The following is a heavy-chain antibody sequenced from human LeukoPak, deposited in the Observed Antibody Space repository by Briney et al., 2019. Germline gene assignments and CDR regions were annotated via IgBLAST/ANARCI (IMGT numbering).Heavy chain of an antibody. J-gene: IGHJ4*02. CDR3: AKDRPNYYGSNGHYYRRDGDY. Sequence: PGGSLRLSCAASGFTFSIYAMSWVRQSPGKALQGVSSITISGEGTYFADGVKGRFSIPRDNSENMLYLQMNSLRVEDTAVYFCAKDRPNYYGSNGHYYRRDGDYWGQGTLVTVSS. CDR1: GFTFSIYA. D-gene: IGHD3-22*01. V-gene: IGHV3-23*01. CDR2: ITISGEGT.